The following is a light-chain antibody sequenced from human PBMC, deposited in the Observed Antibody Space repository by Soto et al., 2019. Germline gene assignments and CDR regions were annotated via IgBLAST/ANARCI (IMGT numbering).Light chain of an antibody. Sequence: DIQMTQSPSTLSASVGDRVTITCRASQSISIWLAWYQHKPGKAPKLLLYQASSLEGGVPSRFSGSGSGTEFTLTTSSLQPDEFATYYCQQYSIYSRTFGQGTKVETK. CDR1: QSISIW. V-gene: IGKV1-5*03. J-gene: IGKJ2*02. CDR2: QAS. CDR3: QQYSIYSRT.